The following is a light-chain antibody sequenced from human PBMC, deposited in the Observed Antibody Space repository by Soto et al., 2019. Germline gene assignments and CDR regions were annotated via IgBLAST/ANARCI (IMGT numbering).Light chain of an antibody. Sequence: IVLTQSPATLSLARGERATLSCRASQSVSSYLAWYQQKPGQAPRLLIYDASNRATGIPARFSGSGSGTDFTLTISSLEPEDLAVYYCQQRSNWPQITFGHGTLLEIK. CDR1: QSVSSY. V-gene: IGKV3-11*01. CDR2: DAS. J-gene: IGKJ5*01. CDR3: QQRSNWPQIT.